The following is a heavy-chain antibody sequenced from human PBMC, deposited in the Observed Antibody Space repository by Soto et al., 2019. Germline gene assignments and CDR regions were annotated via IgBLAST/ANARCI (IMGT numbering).Heavy chain of an antibody. CDR3: ARGGGYYGSGAYYRGYFDH. V-gene: IGHV1-3*01. J-gene: IGHJ4*02. CDR2: LNPDTAST. CDR1: GYSFANYT. Sequence: QVQLVQSGAEVKKPGASVTVSCKASGYSFANYTIHWVRQAPGQGLEWMGWLNPDTASTKFSPKFPGRVIITRDKSANTAFMQLTSLTSEDTALYYCARGGGYYGSGAYYRGYFDHWGLGTLVAVSS. D-gene: IGHD3-10*01.